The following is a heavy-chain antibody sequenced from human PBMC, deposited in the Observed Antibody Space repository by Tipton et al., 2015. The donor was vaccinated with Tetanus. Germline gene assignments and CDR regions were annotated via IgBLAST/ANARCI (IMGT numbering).Heavy chain of an antibody. CDR3: ARDRGDYIYYGMDV. CDR1: GYTFTGYY. Sequence: QVQLVQSGAEMKKPRASVKVSCKASGYTFTGYYMYWVRQAPGQGLEWMGWIDPNSGGAVYAQKFQGRVTMTRDTSISTAYMELSSLRSDDTAVYYCARDRGDYIYYGMDVWGPGTTVTVS. D-gene: IGHD3-22*01. J-gene: IGHJ6*02. CDR2: IDPNSGGA. V-gene: IGHV1-2*02.